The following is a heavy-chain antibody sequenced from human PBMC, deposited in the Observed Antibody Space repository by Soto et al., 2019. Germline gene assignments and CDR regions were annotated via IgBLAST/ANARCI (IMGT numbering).Heavy chain of an antibody. Sequence: GGSLRLSCAASGFTFDDYGMHWVRQAPGKGLEWVSGISWNSGIIGYADSVKGRFTISRDNAKNSVYLQMNSLRAEDTALYYCAKSHTYYYDSSGYYLGYWGQGTLVPVSS. J-gene: IGHJ4*02. CDR1: GFTFDDYG. V-gene: IGHV3-9*01. D-gene: IGHD3-22*01. CDR2: ISWNSGII. CDR3: AKSHTYYYDSSGYYLGY.